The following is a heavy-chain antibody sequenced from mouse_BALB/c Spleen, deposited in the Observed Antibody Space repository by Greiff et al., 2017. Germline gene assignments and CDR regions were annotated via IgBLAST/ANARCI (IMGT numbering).Heavy chain of an antibody. J-gene: IGHJ2*01. Sequence: EVQLQESGPELVKPGASVKMSCKASGYTFTSYVMNWVKQKPGQCLEWIGYITPYNDGTKYNEKFKGKATLTSDKSSSTAYMELSSLTSEDSAVYYCARRDGYSFFDYWGQGTTLTVSS. CDR2: ITPYNDGT. V-gene: IGHV1-14*01. CDR1: GYTFTSYV. D-gene: IGHD2-3*01. CDR3: ARRDGYSFFDY.